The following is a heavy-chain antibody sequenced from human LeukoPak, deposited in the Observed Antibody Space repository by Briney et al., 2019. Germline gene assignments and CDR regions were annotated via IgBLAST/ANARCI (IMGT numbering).Heavy chain of an antibody. V-gene: IGHV4-59*08. D-gene: IGHD2-15*01. CDR3: ARLNSWWDYYYGMDV. J-gene: IGHJ6*02. CDR1: GGSISSYY. Sequence: SETLSLTCTVSGGSISSYYWSWIRQPPGKGLEWIGYIYYSGSTNYNPSLKSRVTISVDTSKNQFSLKLSSVTAADTAVYYCARLNSWWDYYYGMDVWGQGTTVTVFS. CDR2: IYYSGST.